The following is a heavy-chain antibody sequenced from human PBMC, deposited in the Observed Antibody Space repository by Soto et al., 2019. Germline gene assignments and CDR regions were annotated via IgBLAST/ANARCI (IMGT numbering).Heavy chain of an antibody. CDR2: ISSASSYT. V-gene: IGHV3-21*04. CDR1: GFTFSTYS. CDR3: AKDYVDFWSADDGVNWFDF. Sequence: GGSLRLPCAASGFTFSTYSMKWVRQAPGKGLEWVSSISSASSYTYYADSVKGRFTISRDNAKNSLFLQMNSLRAEDTAVYYCAKDYVDFWSADDGVNWFDFWGQGTLVTVSS. J-gene: IGHJ5*01. D-gene: IGHD3-3*01.